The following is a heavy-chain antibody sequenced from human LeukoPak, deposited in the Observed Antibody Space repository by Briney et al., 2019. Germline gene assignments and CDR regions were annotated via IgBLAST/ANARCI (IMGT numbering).Heavy chain of an antibody. CDR1: GFTFSDYY. D-gene: IGHD4-11*01. CDR3: ARAPHYSNYGPHYYGMDV. V-gene: IGHV3-11*06. CDR2: ISSSSSYT. J-gene: IGHJ6*02. Sequence: GGSLRLSCAASGFTFSDYYMSWIRQAPGKGLEWVSYISSSSSYTNYADSVKGRFTISRDNAKNSLYLQMSSLRAEDTAVYYCARAPHYSNYGPHYYGMDVWGQGTTVTVSS.